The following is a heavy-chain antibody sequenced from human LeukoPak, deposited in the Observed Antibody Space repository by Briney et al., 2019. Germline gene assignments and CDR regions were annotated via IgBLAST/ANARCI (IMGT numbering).Heavy chain of an antibody. CDR3: ARTDYGTVAMAGTSGYMDY. CDR1: GFTFNTFA. V-gene: IGHV3-23*01. CDR2: IRACGDST. D-gene: IGHD6-19*01. Sequence: PGGCLRLSCAASGFTFNTFAMTWVRQAPGKGLEWVSSIRACGDSTYYADSVKGRFTISRDKSKSTLYVQMNRLRAEDTAVYYCARTDYGTVAMAGTSGYMDYWGQGTPVTLS. J-gene: IGHJ4*02.